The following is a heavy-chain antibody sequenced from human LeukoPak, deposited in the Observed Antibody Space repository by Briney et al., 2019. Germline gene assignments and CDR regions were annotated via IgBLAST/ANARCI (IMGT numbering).Heavy chain of an antibody. CDR3: AKDHPVFEY. Sequence: PGGSLRLSCAASGFTFSRFGMHWVRQAPGKGLEWVAFIRFDGSNEYYADSVKGRFTISRDDSKNTLYLQMSSLRPEDTAVYYCAKDHPVFEYWGQGTLVTVSS. V-gene: IGHV3-30*02. CDR2: IRFDGSNE. J-gene: IGHJ4*02. CDR1: GFTFSRFG.